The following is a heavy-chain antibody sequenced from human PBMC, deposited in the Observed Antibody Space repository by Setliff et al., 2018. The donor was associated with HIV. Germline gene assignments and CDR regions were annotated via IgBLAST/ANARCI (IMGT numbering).Heavy chain of an antibody. D-gene: IGHD3-22*01. CDR2: ITYDGSRT. CDR1: GFTFSTFA. V-gene: IGHV3-30*07. CDR3: AKTLVVVASRGYYDSSGPNWFDP. Sequence: GGSLRLSCVASGFTFSTFAMHWVRQAPGKGPEWVSVITYDGSRTYYADSVKGRFTISRDNSKDTLYLQMSGLTAEDTAIYYCAKTLVVVASRGYYDSSGPNWFDPWGQGTLVTVSS. J-gene: IGHJ5*02.